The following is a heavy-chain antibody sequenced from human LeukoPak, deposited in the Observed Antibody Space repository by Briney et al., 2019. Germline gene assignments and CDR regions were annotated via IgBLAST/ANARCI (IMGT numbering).Heavy chain of an antibody. J-gene: IGHJ3*02. D-gene: IGHD3-3*01. CDR2: IYIGGDT. CDR1: GFSVSNTF. Sequence: GGSLRLSCAASGFSVSNTFMSWVRQAPGKGLEWVSIIYIGGDTYYADSVKDRFSISRDNSKNTLHLQMNSLRAEDAAVYYCQGFFKAGGTAFDIWGQGTMVTVFS. CDR3: QGFFKAGGTAFDI. V-gene: IGHV3-66*01.